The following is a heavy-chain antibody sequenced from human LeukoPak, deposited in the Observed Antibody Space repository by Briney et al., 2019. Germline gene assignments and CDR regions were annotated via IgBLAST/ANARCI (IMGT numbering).Heavy chain of an antibody. Sequence: GGSLRLSCAASGFTFSSYAMSWVRQAPGKGLVWVGFIRSKAYGGTTEYAASVKGRFTISRDDSKSIAYLQMNSLKTEDTAVYYCTSYYYGSGSYYYYYYYMDVWGKGTTVTVSS. D-gene: IGHD3-10*01. CDR1: GFTFSSYA. V-gene: IGHV3-49*04. CDR2: IRSKAYGGTT. CDR3: TSYYYGSGSYYYYYYYMDV. J-gene: IGHJ6*03.